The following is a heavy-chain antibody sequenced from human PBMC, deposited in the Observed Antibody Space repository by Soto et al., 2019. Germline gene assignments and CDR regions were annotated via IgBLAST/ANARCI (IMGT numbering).Heavy chain of an antibody. Sequence: QVQLQESGPGLVKPSQTLSLTCTVSGGSISSGGYYWSWIRQHPGKGLEWIGYIYYSGSTYYNPSLRSRVTRSVDRSKSQFSLKLGSVTAADTAVYYCARGGWELPGGAFDIWGQGTMVTVAS. D-gene: IGHD1-26*01. CDR3: ARGGWELPGGAFDI. CDR2: IYYSGST. V-gene: IGHV4-31*03. CDR1: GGSISSGGYY. J-gene: IGHJ3*02.